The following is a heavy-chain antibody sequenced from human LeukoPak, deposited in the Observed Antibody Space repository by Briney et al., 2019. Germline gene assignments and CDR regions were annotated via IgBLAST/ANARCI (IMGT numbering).Heavy chain of an antibody. V-gene: IGHV1-18*01. CDR2: ISAYNGNT. CDR1: GYTFTSYG. CDR3: ARGSMITFGGVIIPTPFDY. D-gene: IGHD3-16*01. Sequence: GASVKVSCKASGYTFTSYGISWVRQAPGQGLEWMGWISAYNGNTNYAQKLQGRVTMTTDTSTSTAYMELRSLRSDGTAVYYCARGSMITFGGVIIPTPFDYWGQGTLVTVSS. J-gene: IGHJ4*02.